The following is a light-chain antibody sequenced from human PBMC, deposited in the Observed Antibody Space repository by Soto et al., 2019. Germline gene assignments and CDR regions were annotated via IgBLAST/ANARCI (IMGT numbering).Light chain of an antibody. Sequence: QSVLTQPHSVSGAPGQRVTISCTGSSSNIGAHYHVHWYQQRPGTAPKLLIYGNSNRPSGVPDRFSGSKSGTSASLAITGLQAEDEADYYCQSYDSSLSGSVFGGGTKVTVL. V-gene: IGLV1-40*01. CDR1: SSNIGAHYH. CDR3: QSYDSSLSGSV. J-gene: IGLJ3*02. CDR2: GNS.